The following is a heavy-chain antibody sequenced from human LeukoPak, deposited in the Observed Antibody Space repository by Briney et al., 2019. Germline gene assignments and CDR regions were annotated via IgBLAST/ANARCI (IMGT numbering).Heavy chain of an antibody. CDR2: INHSGST. D-gene: IGHD2-15*01. CDR1: GGSISSYY. Sequence: SETLSLTCTVSGGSISSYYRSWIRQPPGKGLEWIGEINHSGSTNYNPSLKSRVTISVDTSKNQFSLKLSSVTAADTAVYYCARVKGPWRWYFDYWGQGTLVTVSS. J-gene: IGHJ4*02. CDR3: ARVKGPWRWYFDY. V-gene: IGHV4-34*01.